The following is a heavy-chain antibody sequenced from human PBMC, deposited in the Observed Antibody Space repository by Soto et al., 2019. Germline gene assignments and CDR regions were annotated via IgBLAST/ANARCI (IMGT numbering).Heavy chain of an antibody. CDR1: GGSISSYY. CDR3: ARLGDFWSGYTGVYYYGMDV. J-gene: IGHJ6*02. CDR2: IYYSGST. Sequence: SETLSLTCTVSGGSISSYYWSWIRQPPGKGLEWIGYIYYSGSTNYNPSLKSRVTISVDTSKNQFSLKLSSVTAADTAVYYCARLGDFWSGYTGVYYYGMDVWGQGTTVTVS. D-gene: IGHD3-3*01. V-gene: IGHV4-59*01.